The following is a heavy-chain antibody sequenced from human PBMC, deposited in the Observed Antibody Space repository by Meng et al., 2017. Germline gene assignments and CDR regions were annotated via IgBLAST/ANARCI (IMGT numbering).Heavy chain of an antibody. CDR3: ARENRWEPPDY. CDR1: GPTFTSYA. D-gene: IGHD1-26*01. CDR2: INTNTGNP. J-gene: IGHJ4*02. V-gene: IGHV7-4-1*02. Sequence: QLFYSGYVLKRLAASVMVSCKPSGPTFTSYASNWVRQPPGQGLEWMGWINTNTGNPTYAQGFTGRFVFSLDTSVSTAYLQISSLKAEDTAVYYCARENRWEPPDYWGQGTLVTVSS.